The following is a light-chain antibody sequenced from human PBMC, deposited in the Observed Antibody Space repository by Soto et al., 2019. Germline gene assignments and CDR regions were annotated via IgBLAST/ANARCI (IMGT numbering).Light chain of an antibody. CDR2: AAS. Sequence: DIQMTQSPASLSSSVGYRVTSTCRSSQSISSYLNWYQQKPGNAPKLLIYAASSLQSGVPSRFSGSGSGTGFTLTISSLQPEDFATYYCQQSYSTPPRTFGQGTRLEIK. V-gene: IGKV1-39*01. J-gene: IGKJ5*01. CDR3: QQSYSTPPRT. CDR1: QSISSY.